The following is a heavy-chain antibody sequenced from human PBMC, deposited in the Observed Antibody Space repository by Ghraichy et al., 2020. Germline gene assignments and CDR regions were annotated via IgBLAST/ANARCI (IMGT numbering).Heavy chain of an antibody. CDR3: AKDQGYCTNGVCYEVDY. V-gene: IGHV3-23*01. CDR1: GFTFSSYA. Sequence: GGSLRLSCAASGFTFSSYAMSWVRQAPGKGLEWVSAISGSGGSTYYADSVKGRFTISRDNSKNTLYLQMNSLRAEDTAVYYCAKDQGYCTNGVCYEVDYWGQGTLVTVSS. D-gene: IGHD2-8*01. CDR2: ISGSGGST. J-gene: IGHJ4*02.